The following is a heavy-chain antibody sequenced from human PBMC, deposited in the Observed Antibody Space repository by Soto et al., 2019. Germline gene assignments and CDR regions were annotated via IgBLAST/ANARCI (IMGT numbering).Heavy chain of an antibody. Sequence: QVQLQQWGAGLLKPSETLSLTCAVYGGSFSGYYWSWIRQPPGKGLEWIGENNHSGSTNYNPSLKSRVTISVDASKNQFALKLSSVTAADTAVYYCARGLLLSYGDISRRGDHYYDMDVWGKGTTVTVYS. CDR3: ARGLLLSYGDISRRGDHYYDMDV. J-gene: IGHJ6*03. V-gene: IGHV4-34*01. CDR1: GGSFSGYY. CDR2: NNHSGST. D-gene: IGHD3-10*01.